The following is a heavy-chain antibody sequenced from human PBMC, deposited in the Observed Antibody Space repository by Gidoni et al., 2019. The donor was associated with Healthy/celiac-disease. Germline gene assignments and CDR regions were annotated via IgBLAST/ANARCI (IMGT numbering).Heavy chain of an antibody. J-gene: IGHJ4*02. CDR3: AKGAPDTVVTPDY. V-gene: IGHV3-23*01. CDR1: GFTYSSYA. D-gene: IGHD2-21*02. Sequence: EVQLLESGGGLVQPGGSLRLSWAASGFTYSSYAMSWVRQAPGKGLEWVSAISGSGGSTYYADSVKGRFTISRDNSKNTLYLQMTSLRAEDTAVYYCAKGAPDTVVTPDYWGQGTLVTVSS. CDR2: ISGSGGST.